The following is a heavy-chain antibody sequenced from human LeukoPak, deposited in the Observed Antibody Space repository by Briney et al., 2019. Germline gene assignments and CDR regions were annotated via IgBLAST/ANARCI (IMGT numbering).Heavy chain of an antibody. V-gene: IGHV3-23*01. J-gene: IGHJ4*02. CDR2: ISGSGGST. CDR3: AKDRAYGSLVNYFDY. Sequence: GGSLRLSCAASGFTFSSYAMSWVRQAPGKGLEWVSAISGSGGSTYYADSVKGRFTISRDNSKNTLYLQMNSLRAEDTAVYYCAKDRAYGSLVNYFDYWGQGTLVTVSS. D-gene: IGHD4-17*01. CDR1: GFTFSSYA.